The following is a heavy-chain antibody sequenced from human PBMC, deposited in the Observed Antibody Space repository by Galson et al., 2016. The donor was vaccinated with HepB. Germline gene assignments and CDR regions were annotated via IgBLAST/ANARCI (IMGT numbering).Heavy chain of an antibody. CDR3: ARVAGIAAAGPFYY. D-gene: IGHD6-13*01. V-gene: IGHV3-11*06. CDR1: GFTFSSHA. J-gene: IGHJ4*02. Sequence: SLRLSCAASGFTFSSHAMTWIRQAPGKGLEWPSYIGSHPYTDYAESVRGRFSISRDDATNSVYLQMNGLRVEDTAVYYCARVAGIAAAGPFYYWGQGILVTGSS. CDR2: IGSHPYT.